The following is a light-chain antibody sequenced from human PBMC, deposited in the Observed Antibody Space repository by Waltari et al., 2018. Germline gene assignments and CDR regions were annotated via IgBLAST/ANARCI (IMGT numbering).Light chain of an antibody. CDR3: QQYNNWPLT. J-gene: IGKJ4*01. CDR2: GAS. Sequence: EIVMTQSQATLSGSPGERATLPCRASQTVSSNLAWYPPKPGQAPRLLIYGASTRATGIPARFSGSGSGTEFTLTISSLQSEDFAVYYCQQYNNWPLTFGGGTKVEIK. CDR1: QTVSSN. V-gene: IGKV3-15*01.